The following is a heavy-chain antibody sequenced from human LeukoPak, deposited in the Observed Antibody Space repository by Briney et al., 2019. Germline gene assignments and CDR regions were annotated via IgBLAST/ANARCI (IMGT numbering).Heavy chain of an antibody. D-gene: IGHD4-23*01. J-gene: IGHJ6*03. Sequence: GGSLRLSCAASGFTFSSYAMSWVRQAPGKGLEWVSAISGSGGSTYYADSVKGRFTISRDNSKKTLHLQMNSLRAEDTAVYYCAKHDGNIPYYYYYMDVWGKGTTVTVSS. CDR1: GFTFSSYA. CDR2: ISGSGGST. V-gene: IGHV3-23*01. CDR3: AKHDGNIPYYYYYMDV.